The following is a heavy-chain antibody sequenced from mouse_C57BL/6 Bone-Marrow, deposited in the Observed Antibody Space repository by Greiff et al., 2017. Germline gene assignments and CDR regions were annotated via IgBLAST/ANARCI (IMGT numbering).Heavy chain of an antibody. CDR3: AREEITTVVANDAMDY. V-gene: IGHV5-4*01. J-gene: IGHJ4*01. CDR2: ISDGGSYT. Sequence: EVKLVESGGGLVKPGGSLKLSCAASGFTFSSYAMSWVRQTPEKRLEWVATISDGGSYTYYPDNVKGRFTISRDNAKNNLYLQMSHLKSEDTAMYYCAREEITTVVANDAMDYWGQGTSVTVSS. CDR1: GFTFSSYA. D-gene: IGHD1-1*01.